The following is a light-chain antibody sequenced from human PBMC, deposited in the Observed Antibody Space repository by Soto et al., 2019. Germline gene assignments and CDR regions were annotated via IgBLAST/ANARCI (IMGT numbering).Light chain of an antibody. J-gene: IGLJ1*01. V-gene: IGLV1-40*01. CDR1: SSNIGAGYD. CDR3: QSHDSSLSGSV. CDR2: GNN. Sequence: QSVLTQPPSVSGAPGQRVTISCTWSSSNIGAGYDIHWYQQLPGTAPKLLIYGNNNRPSGVPDRFSGSKSGTSASLAITGLQAEDEADYYCQSHDSSLSGSVFGTGSKVTV.